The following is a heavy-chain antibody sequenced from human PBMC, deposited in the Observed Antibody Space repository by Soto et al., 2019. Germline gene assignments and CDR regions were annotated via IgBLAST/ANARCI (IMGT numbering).Heavy chain of an antibody. D-gene: IGHD1-26*01. CDR1: SYSISSVYY. CDR2: LSHIGSS. Sequence: LSXTCAFCSYSISSVYYWGWIRQPPGKGLEWIGSLSHIGSSFHNPSLKSRVTISLDTSKSHFSLKLSSVTAADTAVYYCARDHGGATTFDYWGQGTLVTVYS. J-gene: IGHJ4*02. V-gene: IGHV4-38-2*02. CDR3: ARDHGGATTFDY.